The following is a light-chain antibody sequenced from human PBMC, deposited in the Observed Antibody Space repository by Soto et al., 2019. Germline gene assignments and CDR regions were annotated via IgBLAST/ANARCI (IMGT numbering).Light chain of an antibody. V-gene: IGKV1-39*01. CDR3: QQSYSTPIT. CDR2: TAS. CDR1: QSISNY. Sequence: IQMIQSPSSLSASVGDRVTVTCRASQSISNYLNWYQQKPGKAPKLLIHTASSLQSGVPSRFSGSGSGTDVTLTISCLRPEDLATYYCQQSYSTPITFGQGTRLEI. J-gene: IGKJ5*01.